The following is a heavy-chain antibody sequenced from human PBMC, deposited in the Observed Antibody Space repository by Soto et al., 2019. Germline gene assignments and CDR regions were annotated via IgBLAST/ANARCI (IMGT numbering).Heavy chain of an antibody. J-gene: IGHJ4*02. D-gene: IGHD2-2*01. Sequence: GASVKVSCKASGYTFTSYYMHWVRQAPGQGLEWMGIINPSGGSTSYAQKFQGRVTMTRDTSTSTVYMELSSLRSEDTAVYYCARRGGYCSSTSCSRLIDYWGQGTLVTVSS. CDR1: GYTFTSYY. CDR2: INPSGGST. CDR3: ARRGGYCSSTSCSRLIDY. V-gene: IGHV1-46*03.